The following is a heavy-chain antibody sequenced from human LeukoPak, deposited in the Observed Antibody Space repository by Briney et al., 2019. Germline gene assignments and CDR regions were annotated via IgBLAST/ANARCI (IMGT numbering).Heavy chain of an antibody. CDR1: GGSISSYH. J-gene: IGHJ4*02. V-gene: IGHV4-4*07. CDR3: ARQTTVITGPFDY. Sequence: PSETLSLTCTVSGGSISSYHWSWIRQAAGKGLEWIGRIHSSGNTNFNPSLKSRVTMSVDTSKNHLSLKLTSVTAADTAVYYCARQTTVITGPFDYWGQGTLVIVSS. CDR2: IHSSGNT. D-gene: IGHD4-23*01.